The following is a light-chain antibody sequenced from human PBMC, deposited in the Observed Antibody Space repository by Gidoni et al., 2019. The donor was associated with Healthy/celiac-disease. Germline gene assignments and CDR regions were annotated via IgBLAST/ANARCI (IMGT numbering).Light chain of an antibody. CDR1: SGSIASNY. CDR2: EDN. J-gene: IGLJ3*02. CDR3: QSYDSSNWV. V-gene: IGLV6-57*01. Sequence: NFMLTQPHSVSESPGKTVTISCTRSSGSIASNYVQWSQQRPGSSPTTVIYEDNQRPSGVPDRFSGSIDSSSNSASRTISGLKTEDEADYYCQSYDSSNWVFGGGTKLTVL.